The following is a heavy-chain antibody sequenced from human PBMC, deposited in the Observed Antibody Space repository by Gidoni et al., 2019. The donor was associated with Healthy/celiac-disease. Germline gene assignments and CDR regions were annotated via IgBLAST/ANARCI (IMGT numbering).Heavy chain of an antibody. D-gene: IGHD3-22*01. Sequence: QVQLQESGPGLVKPSETLSLTCPVSGGSVSSGSYYWSWIRQPPGKGLEWIGYIYYSGSTNYNPPRKSRVTISVDTSKNQFSLKLSSVTAADTAVYYCAREYYDSSGYSFDYYGMDVWGQGTTVTVSS. CDR2: IYYSGST. CDR3: AREYYDSSGYSFDYYGMDV. CDR1: GGSVSSGSYY. J-gene: IGHJ6*02. V-gene: IGHV4-61*01.